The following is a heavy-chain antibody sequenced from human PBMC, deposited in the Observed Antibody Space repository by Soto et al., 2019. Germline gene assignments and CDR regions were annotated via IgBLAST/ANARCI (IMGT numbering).Heavy chain of an antibody. D-gene: IGHD7-27*01. CDR2: IYDGGRT. V-gene: IGHV4-30-4*01. CDR1: GGSISTVDYW. J-gene: IGHJ4*02. CDR3: ARGPSGDKVDS. Sequence: QVQLQESGPGLVKPSQTLSLTCTVSGGSISTVDYWWGWIRQSPDMGLEWIGHIYDGGRTYNNPSLESRVTMSVDTSKSQLSLTLSSVSAADTAGYYCARGPSGDKVDSWGQGTLVTVSS.